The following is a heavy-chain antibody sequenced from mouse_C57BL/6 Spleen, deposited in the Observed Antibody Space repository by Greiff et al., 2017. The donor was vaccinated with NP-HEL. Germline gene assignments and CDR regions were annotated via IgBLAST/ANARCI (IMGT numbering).Heavy chain of an antibody. CDR1: GYSITSGYY. J-gene: IGHJ2*01. Sequence: EVQLQQSGPGLVKPSQSLSLTRSVTGYSITSGYYWNWIRQFPGNKLEWMGYISYDGSNNYNPSLKNRISITRDTSKNQFFLKLNYVTTEDTATYYCARDRYFDYWGQGTTLTVSS. V-gene: IGHV3-6*01. CDR2: ISYDGSN. CDR3: ARDRYFDY.